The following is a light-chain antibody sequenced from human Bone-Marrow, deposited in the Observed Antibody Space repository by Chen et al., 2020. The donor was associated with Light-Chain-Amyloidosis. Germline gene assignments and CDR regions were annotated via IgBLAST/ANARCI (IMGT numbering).Light chain of an antibody. CDR1: DLPTKY. V-gene: IGLV3-25*03. J-gene: IGLJ2*01. CDR2: RDT. Sequence: SYELTQPPSVSVSPGQTARITCSGDDLPTKYAYWYQQKPGQAPVLVIHRDTERPSGISERFSGSSSGTTATLTISGGQAEDEADYRCQSADSSGTYEVIFGGGTKLTVL. CDR3: QSADSSGTYEVI.